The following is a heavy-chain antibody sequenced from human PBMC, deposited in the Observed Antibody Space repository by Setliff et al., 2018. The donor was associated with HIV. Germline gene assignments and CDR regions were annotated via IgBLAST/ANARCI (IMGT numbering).Heavy chain of an antibody. Sequence: SETLSLTCSVSGGSISSYYWTWIRQPPGKGLEWIGEINHSGSTSYNPSLKSRVTISVDTSKNQFSLKLNSITAADTAIYFCARVRDPNWNYDMDVWGQGTTVTVSS. CDR2: INHSGST. J-gene: IGHJ6*03. V-gene: IGHV4-34*01. CDR3: ARVRDPNWNYDMDV. CDR1: GGSISSYY. D-gene: IGHD1-1*01.